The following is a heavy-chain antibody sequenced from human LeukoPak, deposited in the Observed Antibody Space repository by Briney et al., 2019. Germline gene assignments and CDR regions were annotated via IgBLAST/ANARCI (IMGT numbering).Heavy chain of an antibody. D-gene: IGHD3-3*01. Sequence: SETLSLTCTVSGGSISSYYWSWIRQPPGKGLEWIGYIYYSGSTNYNPSLKSRVTISVDTSENQFSLKLSSVTAADTAVYYCAREAYYDFWSGYYHASYFDYWGQGTLVTVSS. CDR2: IYYSGST. CDR3: AREAYYDFWSGYYHASYFDY. V-gene: IGHV4-59*12. J-gene: IGHJ4*02. CDR1: GGSISSYY.